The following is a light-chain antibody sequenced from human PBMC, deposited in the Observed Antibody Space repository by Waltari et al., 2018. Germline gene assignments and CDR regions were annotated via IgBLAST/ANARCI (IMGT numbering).Light chain of an antibody. CDR3: SSDTSSRSRV. CDR2: DVS. Sequence: QSALTQPASVSGSPGQSITISCTGTSGDVAWLKFVSWYQQYAGKAPKLIIFDVSNRPSGVSTRFSRSTSGNTASLTISGLQAEDEAYYVCSSDTSSRSRVFGGGTKVTV. CDR1: SGDVAWLKF. V-gene: IGLV2-14*03. J-gene: IGLJ3*02.